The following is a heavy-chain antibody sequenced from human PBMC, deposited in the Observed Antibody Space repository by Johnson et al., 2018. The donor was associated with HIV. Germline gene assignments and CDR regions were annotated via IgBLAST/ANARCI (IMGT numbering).Heavy chain of an antibody. CDR3: ARGRGPRGAFDI. J-gene: IGHJ3*02. CDR1: GFTFDDYA. D-gene: IGHD3-16*01. CDR2: IRGSGGNT. Sequence: EVQLLESGGGLVQPGRSLRLSCAASGFTFDDYAMHWVRQAPGKGLEWVSGIRGSGGNTYYADSVKGRFTISRDNSNNTLYLQMNSLRAEDTAVYYCARGRGPRGAFDIWGQGTMVTVSS. V-gene: IGHV3-23*01.